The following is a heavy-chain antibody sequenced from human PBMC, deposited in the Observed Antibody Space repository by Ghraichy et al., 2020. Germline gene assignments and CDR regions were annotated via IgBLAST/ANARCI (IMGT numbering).Heavy chain of an antibody. CDR3: ARDRAYKRFDY. J-gene: IGHJ4*01. V-gene: IGHV3-7*03. D-gene: IGHD5-24*01. Sequence: GGSLRLSCVASGFDYDFNFTASWMSWVRQAPGQGLEWVAGIVQLGHETYILPSLTGRFTISRDNAKNSVYMQMNNLRAEDTAFYYCARDRAYKRFDYWGHGTLVTVS. CDR1: GFDYDFNFTASW. CDR2: IVQLGHET.